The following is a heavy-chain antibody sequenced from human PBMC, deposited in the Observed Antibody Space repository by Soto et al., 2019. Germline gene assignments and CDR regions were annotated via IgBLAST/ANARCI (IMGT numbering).Heavy chain of an antibody. J-gene: IGHJ6*02. CDR1: AYTFSSYG. Sequence: QAQLMQSGAEVKRPGASVKVSCRSSAYTFSSYGITWVRQAPGQGLEWLGWVSPYDGKTNYAPSFQGRVYMSTDTSANTAYMELRSLRVDDTANYYRARGGYYDSSGSRNYHYYGLKVWGQGTTVTVS. D-gene: IGHD3-22*01. V-gene: IGHV1-18*04. CDR3: ARGGYYDSSGSRNYHYYGLKV. CDR2: VSPYDGKT.